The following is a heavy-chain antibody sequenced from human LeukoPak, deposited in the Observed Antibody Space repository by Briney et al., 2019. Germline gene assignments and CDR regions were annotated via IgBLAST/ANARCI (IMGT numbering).Heavy chain of an antibody. Sequence: SVKVSSNASRGTFSKYAISWVRQAPGQGLEWMGRIIPILNITHYAQKFQGRVTIAADKSTSTAYMELSSLRSEDTAMYYCARDDDRAREIDYWGEGSLVTVSS. V-gene: IGHV1-69*04. D-gene: IGHD3-22*01. CDR2: IIPILNIT. CDR1: RGTFSKYA. CDR3: ARDDDRAREIDY. J-gene: IGHJ4*02.